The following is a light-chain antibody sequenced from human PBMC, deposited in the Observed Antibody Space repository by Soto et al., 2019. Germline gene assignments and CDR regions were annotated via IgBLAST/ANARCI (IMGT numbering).Light chain of an antibody. J-gene: IGKJ2*01. CDR3: QQCDSYSYT. CDR1: QSINSW. V-gene: IGKV1-5*03. CDR2: KAS. Sequence: DIPMTQSPSTLSASVGDRVTITCRASQSINSWLAWYQQKPGKAPKLLIYKASSLESGVPSRFSGSGSGTEFTLTISSLQPDDFATYYCQQCDSYSYTFGQGTKLEIK.